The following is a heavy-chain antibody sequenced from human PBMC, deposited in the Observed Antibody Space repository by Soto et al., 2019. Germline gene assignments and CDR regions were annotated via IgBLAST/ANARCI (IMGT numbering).Heavy chain of an antibody. V-gene: IGHV3-23*01. J-gene: IGHJ4*02. CDR1: GFTFSTYA. D-gene: IGHD3-22*01. CDR2: LSGGGDTA. CDR3: AKVAALGAVITTPFDY. Sequence: EVQLLESGGGLVQPGGSLRLSCAASGFTFSTYAMTWVRQAPGKGLEWVSGLSGGGDTAYYADSVKGRFTNSRDNSKNTLFLQMSSLRAKDTALYYCAKVAALGAVITTPFDYWGQGTLVTVSS.